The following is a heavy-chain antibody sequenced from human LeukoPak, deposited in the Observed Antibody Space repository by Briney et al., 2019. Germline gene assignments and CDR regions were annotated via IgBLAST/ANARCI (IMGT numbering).Heavy chain of an antibody. Sequence: SETLSLTCTVSGVPISSGDYYWSWIRQPPGKGLEWIGYIYYSGSTYYNPSLKSRVTISVDTSKNQFSLKLSSVTAADTAVYYCARGTHSSGYSYFDYWGQGTLVTVSS. CDR3: ARGTHSSGYSYFDY. V-gene: IGHV4-30-4*01. CDR1: GVPISSGDYY. CDR2: IYYSGST. J-gene: IGHJ4*02. D-gene: IGHD3-22*01.